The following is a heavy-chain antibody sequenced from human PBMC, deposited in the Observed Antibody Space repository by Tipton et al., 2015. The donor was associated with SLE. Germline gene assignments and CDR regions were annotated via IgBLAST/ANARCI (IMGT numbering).Heavy chain of an antibody. CDR1: KFTFSSYE. CDR2: ISSSGKTI. J-gene: IGHJ6*02. D-gene: IGHD6-13*01. Sequence: SLRLSCVGSKFTFSSYEMTWVRQVPGTGLEWVSYISSSGKTIYYADSVKGRFTVSRDNAKNFPYLQMNSLRAEDTAIYYCARDHTSSFSYYGMDVWGQGTTVTVSS. CDR3: ARDHTSSFSYYGMDV. V-gene: IGHV3-48*03.